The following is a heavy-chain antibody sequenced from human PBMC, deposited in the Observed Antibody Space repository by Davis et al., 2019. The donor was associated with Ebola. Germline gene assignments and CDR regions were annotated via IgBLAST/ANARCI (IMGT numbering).Heavy chain of an antibody. D-gene: IGHD3-10*01. CDR2: INPSGGST. J-gene: IGHJ4*02. V-gene: IGHV1-46*01. CDR3: ARDTYYYGSGSLLTDYFDY. Sequence: ASVKVSCKASGYTFTSYYMHWVRQAPGQGLEWMGIINPSGGSTSYAQKFQGRVTMTTDTSTSTAYMELRSLRSDDTAVYYCARDTYYYGSGSLLTDYFDYWGQGTLVTVSS. CDR1: GYTFTSYY.